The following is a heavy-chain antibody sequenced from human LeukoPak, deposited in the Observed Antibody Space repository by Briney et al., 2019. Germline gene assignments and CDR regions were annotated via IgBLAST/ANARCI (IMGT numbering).Heavy chain of an antibody. CDR3: IRSDYYYYYMDV. CDR2: IYTSGST. CDR1: GGSISSGSYY. J-gene: IGHJ6*03. V-gene: IGHV4-61*02. Sequence: PSQTLSLTCTVSGGSISSGSYYWSWIRQPAGKGLEWIGRIYTSGSTNYNPSLKSRVTISVDTSKNQFSLKLSSVTAADTAVYYCIRSDYYYYYMDVWGKGTTVTVSS. D-gene: IGHD3-16*01.